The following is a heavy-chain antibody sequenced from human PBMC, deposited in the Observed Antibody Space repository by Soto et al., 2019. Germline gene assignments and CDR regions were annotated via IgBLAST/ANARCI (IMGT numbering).Heavy chain of an antibody. CDR3: ARGELRFWFDP. CDR2: TYHSGNP. J-gene: IGHJ5*02. V-gene: IGHV4-30-2*01. Sequence: SETLSLTCGVSGDTISTGGYSWAWIRQPPGKALEWIGHTYHSGNPYYNPSLKSRVIISVDTSKNQFSLKLSSVTAADTAVYYCARGELRFWFDPWGQGTLVTVSS. CDR1: GDTISTGGYS. D-gene: IGHD1-26*01.